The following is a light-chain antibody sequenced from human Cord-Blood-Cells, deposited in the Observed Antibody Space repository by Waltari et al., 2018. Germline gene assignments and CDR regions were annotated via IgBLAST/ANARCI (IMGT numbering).Light chain of an antibody. CDR1: QRVLYSSNNKNY. CDR2: WAS. J-gene: IGKJ3*01. CDR3: QQYYSTPFT. V-gene: IGKV4-1*01. Sequence: IVMTQSPDSLAVSLGERAPINCKSSQRVLYSSNNKNYLAWYQQKPGQPPKLLIYWASTRESGVPDRFSGSGSGTDFTLTISSLQAEDVAVYYCQQYYSTPFTFGPGTKVDIK.